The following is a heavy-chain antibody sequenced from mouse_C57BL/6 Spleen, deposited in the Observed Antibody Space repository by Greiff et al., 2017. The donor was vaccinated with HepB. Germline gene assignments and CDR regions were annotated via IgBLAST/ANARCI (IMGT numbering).Heavy chain of an antibody. CDR1: GFTFSDFY. V-gene: IGHV7-1*01. Sequence: EVKLMESGGGLVQSGRSLRLSCATSGFTFSDFYMEWVRQAPGKGLEWIAASRNKANDYTTEYSASVKGRFIVSRDTSQSILYLQMNALRAEDTAIYYCARDAPTVPFAYWGQGTLVTVSA. CDR2: SRNKANDYTT. CDR3: ARDAPTVPFAY. J-gene: IGHJ3*01. D-gene: IGHD1-1*01.